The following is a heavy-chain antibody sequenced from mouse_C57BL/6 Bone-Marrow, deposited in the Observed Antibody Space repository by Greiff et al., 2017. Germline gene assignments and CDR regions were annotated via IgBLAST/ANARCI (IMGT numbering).Heavy chain of an antibody. CDR2: IDPENGDT. V-gene: IGHV14-4*01. CDR3: TTLPHYYYGSSNFAWFAY. Sequence: DVKLVESGAELVRPGASVKLSCTASGFNIKDDYMHWVKQRPEQGLEWIGWIDPENGDTEYASKFQGKATITADTSSNTAYLQLSSLTSEDTAVYYGTTLPHYYYGSSNFAWFAYWGQGTLVTVSA. J-gene: IGHJ3*01. CDR1: GFNIKDDY. D-gene: IGHD1-1*01.